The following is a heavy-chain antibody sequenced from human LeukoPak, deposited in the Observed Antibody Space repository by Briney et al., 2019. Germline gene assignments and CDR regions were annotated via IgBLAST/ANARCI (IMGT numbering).Heavy chain of an antibody. CDR1: GYTFTSYG. D-gene: IGHD2-2*01. J-gene: IGHJ4*02. Sequence: ASVKVSCKASGYTFTSYGISWVRQAPGQGLEWMGWISAYNGNTNYAQKLQGRVTMTTDTSTSTAYMELRSLRSDDTAVYYCARKKPYCSSPGSYGSPLGYWGQGTLVTVSS. V-gene: IGHV1-18*01. CDR3: ARKKPYCSSPGSYGSPLGY. CDR2: ISAYNGNT.